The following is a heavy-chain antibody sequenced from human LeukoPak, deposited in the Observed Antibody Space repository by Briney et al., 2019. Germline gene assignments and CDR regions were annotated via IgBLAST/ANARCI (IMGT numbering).Heavy chain of an antibody. Sequence: GRSLRLSCAASGFTFSSYAMSWVRQAPGKGLEWVSAISGSGGSTYYADSVKGRFTISRDNSKNTLYLQMNSLRAEDTAVYYCAKSSYYCSSTSCYDPYYYGMDVWGQGTTVTVSS. CDR3: AKSSYYCSSTSCYDPYYYGMDV. CDR2: ISGSGGST. CDR1: GFTFSSYA. J-gene: IGHJ6*02. V-gene: IGHV3-23*01. D-gene: IGHD2-2*01.